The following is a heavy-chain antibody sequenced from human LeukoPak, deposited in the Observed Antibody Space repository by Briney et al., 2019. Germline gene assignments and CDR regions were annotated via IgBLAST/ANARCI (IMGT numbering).Heavy chain of an antibody. CDR2: IVVGSGNT. CDR3: AATTMNVAASGAFDI. J-gene: IGHJ3*02. V-gene: IGHV1-58*01. Sequence: PVKVSCKASGFTFTSSAVQWVRQARGQRLEWIGWIVVGSGNTNYAQKFQERVTITRDMSTSTAYMELSSLRSEDTAVYYCAATTMNVAASGAFDIWGQGTMVTVSS. D-gene: IGHD3-10*01. CDR1: GFTFTSSA.